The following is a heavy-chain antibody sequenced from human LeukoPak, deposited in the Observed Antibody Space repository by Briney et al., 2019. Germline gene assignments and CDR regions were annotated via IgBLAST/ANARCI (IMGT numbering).Heavy chain of an antibody. CDR1: GGSFSGYY. D-gene: IGHD5-12*01. J-gene: IGHJ4*02. V-gene: IGHV4-34*01. Sequence: SETLSLTCAVYGGSFSGYYWTWIRQSPGKGLEWIGEINGGGSTNYNPSLESRVTISVDASKNQFSLNLSSVTAAETAVYYCARGSLRPQTYSGYGRGTRCLEYWSRGTLVTVSS. CDR2: INGGGST. CDR3: ARGSLRPQTYSGYGRGTRCLEY.